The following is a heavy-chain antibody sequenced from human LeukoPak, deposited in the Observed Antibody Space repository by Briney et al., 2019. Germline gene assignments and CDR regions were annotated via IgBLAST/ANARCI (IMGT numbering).Heavy chain of an antibody. CDR2: ISGSGGST. CDR3: AKAMIVVVITTLHLGY. J-gene: IGHJ4*02. CDR1: GFTFNNYA. V-gene: IGHV3-23*01. D-gene: IGHD3-22*01. Sequence: GRSLRLSCAAAGFTFNNYAMSWGRQAPGKGLERVSAISGSGGSTYYADSVKGRFTISRDNSKNTLYLQMNSLRAEDTAVYYCAKAMIVVVITTLHLGYWGQGTLVTVSS.